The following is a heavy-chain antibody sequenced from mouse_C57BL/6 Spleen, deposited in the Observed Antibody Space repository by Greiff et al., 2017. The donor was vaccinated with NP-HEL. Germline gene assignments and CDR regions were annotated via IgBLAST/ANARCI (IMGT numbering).Heavy chain of an antibody. Sequence: EVQLQQSGPELVKPGASVKISCKASGYTFTDYYMNWVKQSHGKSLEWIGDINPNNGGTSYNQQFKGKATLTVDKSSSTAYMELRSLTSEDSAVYYCARDDGSSYGDFDYWGQGTTLTVSS. CDR3: ARDDGSSYGDFDY. D-gene: IGHD1-1*01. J-gene: IGHJ2*01. CDR2: INPNNGGT. CDR1: GYTFTDYY. V-gene: IGHV1-26*01.